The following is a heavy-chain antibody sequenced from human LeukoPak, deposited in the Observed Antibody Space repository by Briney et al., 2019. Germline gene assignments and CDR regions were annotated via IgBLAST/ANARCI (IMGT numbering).Heavy chain of an antibody. CDR1: GGSISSGGYY. CDR3: ARELITGTTSGAFDI. V-gene: IGHV4-30-2*01. D-gene: IGHD1-7*01. CDR2: IYHSGST. J-gene: IGHJ3*02. Sequence: PSETLSLTCTVSGGSISSGGYYWSWIRQPPGKGLEWIGYIYHSGSTYYNPSLKSRVTISVDRSKNQFSLKLSSVTAADTAVYYCARELITGTTSGAFDIWGQGTMVTVSS.